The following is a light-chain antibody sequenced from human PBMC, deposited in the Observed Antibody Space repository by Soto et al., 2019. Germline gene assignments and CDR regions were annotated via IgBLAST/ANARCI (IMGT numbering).Light chain of an antibody. CDR1: SSNIGAGYD. Sequence: QSVLTQPPSVSGAPAQRVTISATGSSSNIGAGYDVQWYQQLPGTAPKLLISITSNRPSGVPDRFSGSRSDTSASRAITGIQADDEADYYCQSYDRSLSGWVFGGGTKLTVL. V-gene: IGLV1-40*01. CDR2: ITS. CDR3: QSYDRSLSGWV. J-gene: IGLJ3*02.